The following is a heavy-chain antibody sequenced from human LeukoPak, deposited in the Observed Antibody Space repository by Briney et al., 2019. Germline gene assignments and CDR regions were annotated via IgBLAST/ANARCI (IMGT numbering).Heavy chain of an antibody. CDR1: GFTFIDYD. V-gene: IGHV3-13*01. CDR3: ARAEGFGWGAFDI. CDR2: IGIRGDT. Sequence: GGSLRLSCAASGFTFIDYDMHWVRQVIGKGLEWVSAIGIRGDTHYSGSVKGRFTISRDNSKNTLYLQMNSLRAEDTAVYYCARAEGFGWGAFDIWGQGTMVTVSS. D-gene: IGHD3-16*01. J-gene: IGHJ3*02.